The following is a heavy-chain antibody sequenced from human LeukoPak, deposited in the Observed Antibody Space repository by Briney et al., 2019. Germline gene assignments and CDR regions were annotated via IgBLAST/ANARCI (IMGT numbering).Heavy chain of an antibody. V-gene: IGHV3-66*01. CDR1: GLTVSSHY. J-gene: IGHJ4*02. CDR2: IYSGGST. Sequence: PGGSLRLSCAASGLTVSSHYMSRVRQAPGKGLEWVSVIYSGGSTYYADSVKGRFTISRDNSKNTLYLQLNSLRVEDTAVYYCARRPDYGGTPTFDYWGQGTLVTVSS. CDR3: ARRPDYGGTPTFDY. D-gene: IGHD4-23*01.